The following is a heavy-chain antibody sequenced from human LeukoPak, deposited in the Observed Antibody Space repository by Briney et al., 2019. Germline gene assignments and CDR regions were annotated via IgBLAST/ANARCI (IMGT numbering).Heavy chain of an antibody. Sequence: PSETLSLTCAVYGGSFSGYYWSWIRQPPGKGLEWIGEINHSGSTNYNPSLKSRVTISVDTSKNQFSLKLSSVTAADTAVYYCARTLAAAGTRGPHDAFDIWGQGTMVTVSS. V-gene: IGHV4-34*01. CDR1: GGSFSGYY. D-gene: IGHD6-13*01. CDR2: INHSGST. J-gene: IGHJ3*02. CDR3: ARTLAAAGTRGPHDAFDI.